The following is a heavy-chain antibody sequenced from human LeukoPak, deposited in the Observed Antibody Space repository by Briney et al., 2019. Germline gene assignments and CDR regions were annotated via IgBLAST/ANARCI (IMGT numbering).Heavy chain of an antibody. V-gene: IGHV4-39*01. CDR1: GGSISSSSYY. Sequence: SETLSLTCTVSGGSISSSSYYWGWIRQPPGKGLEWIGSIYYSGSTYYNPSLKGRVTLSVDTSKNQFSLKLSSVTDADTAVYYCARRSTAPIAGTGVNWFDPWGQGTLVTVSS. CDR2: IYYSGST. D-gene: IGHD6-13*01. J-gene: IGHJ5*02. CDR3: ARRSTAPIAGTGVNWFDP.